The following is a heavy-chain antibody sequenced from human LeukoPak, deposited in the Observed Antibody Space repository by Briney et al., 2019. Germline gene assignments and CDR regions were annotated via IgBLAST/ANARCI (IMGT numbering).Heavy chain of an antibody. Sequence: SETLSLTCTVSGGSVVSSNYRWGWIRQPPGKGLEWVGSLHYYGTTYYNPSLKSRVTISVDTSKNQFSLKLTSVTAADTAVYYCARGGTTWTYYWGQGTLVTVSS. CDR3: ARGGTTWTYY. V-gene: IGHV4-39*07. CDR1: GGSVVSSNYR. CDR2: LHYYGTT. J-gene: IGHJ4*02. D-gene: IGHD1/OR15-1a*01.